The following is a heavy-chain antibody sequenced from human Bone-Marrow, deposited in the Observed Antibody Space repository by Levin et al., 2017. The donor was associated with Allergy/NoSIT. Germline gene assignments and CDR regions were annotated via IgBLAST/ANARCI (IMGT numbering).Heavy chain of an antibody. CDR1: GFTFSNYG. Sequence: GESLKISCAASGFTFSNYGMHWVRQAPGKGLEWVAVIWYVGSNKNYAESVKGRFTISRDNSRNTLYLQMNSLRAEDTALYYCARDAFITMVRGYLDYWGQGALVTVSS. J-gene: IGHJ4*02. D-gene: IGHD3-10*01. V-gene: IGHV3-33*01. CDR3: ARDAFITMVRGYLDY. CDR2: IWYVGSNK.